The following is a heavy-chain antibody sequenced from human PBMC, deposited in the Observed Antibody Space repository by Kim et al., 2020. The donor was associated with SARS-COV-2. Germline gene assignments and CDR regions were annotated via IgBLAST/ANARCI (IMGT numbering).Heavy chain of an antibody. CDR2: INQDGSQK. CDR3: ATGRGAT. CDR1: GVTFSAAW. D-gene: IGHD3-10*01. J-gene: IGHJ5*02. Sequence: GGSLRLSCEVSGVTFSAAWTSWGRQAPGKGLEWVAAINQDGSQKYYVDSVKGRFTMSRDNARNSPYLQMSSLRPEDSAVYYGATGRGATWGPGIPVTVSS. V-gene: IGHV3-7*01.